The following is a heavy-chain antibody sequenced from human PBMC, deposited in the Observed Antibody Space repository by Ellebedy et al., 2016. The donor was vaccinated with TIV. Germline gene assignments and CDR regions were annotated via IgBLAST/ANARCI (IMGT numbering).Heavy chain of an antibody. CDR1: GSSINSHY. Sequence: SETLSLXCTVSGSSINSHYWSWIRQSPGKGLEWIGFIHHSGSTKYKASLQSRVAISLDKAKNQFSLKLTSVTAADTAVYYCARPIDGYDYADAFDIWGQGTMVTVSS. D-gene: IGHD5-12*01. J-gene: IGHJ3*02. V-gene: IGHV4-59*11. CDR3: ARPIDGYDYADAFDI. CDR2: IHHSGST.